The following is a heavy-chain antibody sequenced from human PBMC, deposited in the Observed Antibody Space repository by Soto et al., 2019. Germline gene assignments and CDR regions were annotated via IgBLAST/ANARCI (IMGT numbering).Heavy chain of an antibody. V-gene: IGHV1-69*04. J-gene: IGHJ5*02. Sequence: GASVKVSCTASGGTFSSYTISWVRQAPGQGLEWMGRIIPILGIANYAQKFQGRVTITADKSTSTAYMELSSLRSEDTAVYYCARDQGAAADFLYWFDPWGQGTLVTVSS. CDR3: ARDQGAAADFLYWFDP. CDR2: IIPILGIA. D-gene: IGHD6-13*01. CDR1: GGTFSSYT.